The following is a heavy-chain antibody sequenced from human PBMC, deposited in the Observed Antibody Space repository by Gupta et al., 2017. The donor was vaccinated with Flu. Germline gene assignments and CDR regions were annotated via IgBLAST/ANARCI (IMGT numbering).Heavy chain of an antibody. CDR2: MNPNSGDT. CDR3: ARGLLKPRGTTFEYYFDY. J-gene: IGHJ4*02. Sequence: NWVRQATGQGLEWVGWMNPNSGDTNYAQKFQGRVTMTRNTSISTAYMELSSLRSEETAVYYCARGLLKPRGTTFEYYFDYWGQGTLVTVYS. D-gene: IGHD3-16*01. V-gene: IGHV1-8*01.